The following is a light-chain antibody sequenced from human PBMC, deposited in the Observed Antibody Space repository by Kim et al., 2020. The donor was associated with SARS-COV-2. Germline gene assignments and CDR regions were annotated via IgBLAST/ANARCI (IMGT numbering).Light chain of an antibody. J-gene: IGLJ1*01. V-gene: IGLV2-14*03. CDR1: SSDVVGYNY. CDR3: NSFTSSGTYV. CDR2: DVT. Sequence: GQSFTISCTGTSSDVVGYNYVSWYQQHPGKAPQLIIYDVTKRPSGVSDRLSGSKSGNTASLTVSGLQAEDEANYYCNSFTSSGTYVFGTGTKVTVL.